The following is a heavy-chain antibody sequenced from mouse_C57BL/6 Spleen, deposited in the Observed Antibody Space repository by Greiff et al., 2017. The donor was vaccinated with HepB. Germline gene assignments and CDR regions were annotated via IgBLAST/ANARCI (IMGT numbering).Heavy chain of an antibody. Sequence: VQLQQSGPELVKPGASVKISCKASGYAFSSSWMNWVKQRPGKGLEWIGRIYPGDGDTNYNWKFKGKATLTADKSSSTAYMQLSSLTTEDSAVYFCSRSPFITTVVDCYMDVWGKGTTVTVSS. CDR1: GYAFSSSW. D-gene: IGHD1-1*01. J-gene: IGHJ1*03. CDR3: SRSPFITTVVDCYMDV. V-gene: IGHV1-82*01. CDR2: IYPGDGDT.